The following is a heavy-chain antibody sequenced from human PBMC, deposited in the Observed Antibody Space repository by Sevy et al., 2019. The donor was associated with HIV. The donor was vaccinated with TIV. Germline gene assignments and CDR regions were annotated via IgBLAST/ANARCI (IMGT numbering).Heavy chain of an antibody. CDR1: GGSFSGYY. V-gene: IGHV4-34*01. CDR3: ARGPRYCSGGSCFNWFDP. J-gene: IGHJ5*02. CDR2: INHSGST. D-gene: IGHD2-15*01. Sequence: SETLSLTCAVYGGSFSGYYWSWIRQPPGKGLEWIGEINHSGSTNYNPSLKSRVTISVDTSNNQFSLKLSAVTAAVTAVYYGARGPRYCSGGSCFNWFDPWGQGTLVTVSS.